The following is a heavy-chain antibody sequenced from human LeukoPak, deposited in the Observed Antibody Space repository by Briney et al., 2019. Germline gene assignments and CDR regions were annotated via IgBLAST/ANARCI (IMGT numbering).Heavy chain of an antibody. CDR2: IYSGGST. Sequence: GGSLRLSCAASGLTVSGNYMTWVRQAPGKGLEWVSVIYSGGSTYYADSVKGRFTISRDSSKNTLYLQMNSLRPEDTAVYYCARDPYTSSWYWAFDIWGQGTMVTVS. CDR1: GLTVSGNY. CDR3: ARDPYTSSWYWAFDI. V-gene: IGHV3-66*02. J-gene: IGHJ3*02. D-gene: IGHD6-13*01.